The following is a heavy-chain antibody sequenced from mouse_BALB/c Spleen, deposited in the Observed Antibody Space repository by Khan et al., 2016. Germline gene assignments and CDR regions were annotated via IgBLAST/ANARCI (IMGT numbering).Heavy chain of an antibody. CDR2: ISYSGST. J-gene: IGHJ3*01. CDR3: AYNWDEEDY. Sequence: EVQLQESGPGLVKPSQSLSLTCTVTGFSITSDYAWNWIRQFPGNKLEWMGYISYSGSTSYNPSLQSRISITRDTSTNQFFLQMHSVTTGDTATYYWAYNWDEEDYWGQGTLVTVSA. D-gene: IGHD4-1*02. V-gene: IGHV3-2*02. CDR1: GFSITSDYA.